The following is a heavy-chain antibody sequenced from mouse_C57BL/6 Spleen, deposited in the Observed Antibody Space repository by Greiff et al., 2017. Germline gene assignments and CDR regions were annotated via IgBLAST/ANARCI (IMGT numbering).Heavy chain of an antibody. Sequence: EVQLVESGGDLVKPGGSLKLSCAASGFTFSSYGMSWVRQTPDKRLEWVATISSGGSYTYYPDSVKGRFTISRDNAKNTLYLQMSSLKSEDTAMYYCARGYDYDVEYYFDYWGQGTTLTVSS. CDR2: ISSGGSYT. V-gene: IGHV5-6*01. D-gene: IGHD2-4*01. CDR1: GFTFSSYG. CDR3: ARGYDYDVEYYFDY. J-gene: IGHJ2*01.